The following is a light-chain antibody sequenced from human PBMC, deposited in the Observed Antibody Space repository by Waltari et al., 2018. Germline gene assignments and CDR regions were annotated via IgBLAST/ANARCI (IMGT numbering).Light chain of an antibody. Sequence: QSVLTQPPSASGTPGQRVTLSCSGGSSNIRSNSVYLYEQLPGTAPRLLIYRNNQRPSGVPDRFSGSKSGTSASLAISGLRSEDEADYYCAAWDDSLSGVVFGGGTKVTVL. J-gene: IGLJ2*01. CDR2: RNN. V-gene: IGLV1-47*01. CDR3: AAWDDSLSGVV. CDR1: SSNIRSNS.